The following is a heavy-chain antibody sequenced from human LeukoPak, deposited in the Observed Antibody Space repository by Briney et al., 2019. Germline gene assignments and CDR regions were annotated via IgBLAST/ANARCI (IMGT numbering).Heavy chain of an antibody. D-gene: IGHD3-3*01. V-gene: IGHV4-59*01. CDR1: GGSISSYY. CDR2: IYYSGST. CDR3: TRSYDFWSGSPPYYFDY. J-gene: IGHJ4*02. Sequence: SETLFLTCTVSGGSISSYYWSWIRQPPGKGLEWIGYIYYSGSTNYNPSLKSRVTISVDTSKNQFSLKLTSVTAADTAVYFCTRSYDFWSGSPPYYFDYWGQGTLVTVSS.